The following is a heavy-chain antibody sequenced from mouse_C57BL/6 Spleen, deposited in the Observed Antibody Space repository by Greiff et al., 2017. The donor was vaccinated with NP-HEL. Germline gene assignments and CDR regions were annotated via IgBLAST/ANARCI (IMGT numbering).Heavy chain of an antibody. V-gene: IGHV1-42*01. J-gene: IGHJ1*03. CDR2: INPSTGGT. D-gene: IGHD1-1*01. Sequence: EVQLQESGPELVKPGASVKISCKASGYSFTGYYMNWVKQSPEKSLEWIGEINPSTGGTTYNQKFKAKATLTVDKSSSTAYMQLKSLTSEDSAVYYCAREGDLVVARYFDVWGTGTTVTVSS. CDR3: AREGDLVVARYFDV. CDR1: GYSFTGYY.